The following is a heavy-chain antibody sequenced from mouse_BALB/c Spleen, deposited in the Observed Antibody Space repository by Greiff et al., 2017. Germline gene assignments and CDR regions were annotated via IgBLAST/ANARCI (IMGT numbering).Heavy chain of an antibody. CDR2: ISSGSSTI. CDR1: GFTFSSFG. J-gene: IGHJ2*01. D-gene: IGHD4-1*01. Sequence: VQLKESGGGLVQPGGSRKLSCAASGFTFSSFGMHWVRQAPEKGLEWVAYISSGSSTIYYADTVKGRFTISRDNPKNTLFLQMTSLRSEDTAMYYCATGTGTDYWGQGTTLTVSS. V-gene: IGHV5-17*02. CDR3: ATGTGTDY.